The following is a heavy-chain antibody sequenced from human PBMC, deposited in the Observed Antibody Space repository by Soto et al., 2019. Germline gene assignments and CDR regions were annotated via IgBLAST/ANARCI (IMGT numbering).Heavy chain of an antibody. V-gene: IGHV4-39*01. CDR1: GGSISSSSYY. Sequence: SETLSLTCTVSGGSISSSSYYWGWIRQPPGKGLEWIGSIYYSGSTYYNPSLKSRVTISVDTSKNQFSLKLSSVTAADTAVYYCANQLGGGYSMSYYYYGMDVWGQGTTVTVSS. J-gene: IGHJ6*02. CDR3: ANQLGGGYSMSYYYYGMDV. CDR2: IYYSGST. D-gene: IGHD3-22*01.